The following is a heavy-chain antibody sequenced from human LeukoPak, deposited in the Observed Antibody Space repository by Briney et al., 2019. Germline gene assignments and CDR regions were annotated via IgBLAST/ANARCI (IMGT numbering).Heavy chain of an antibody. V-gene: IGHV3-7*01. D-gene: IGHD6-19*01. J-gene: IGHJ4*02. CDR2: IRHDESEI. Sequence: GGSLRLSCAASGFTFTNYWMSWVRQPPGKGLEWVANIRHDESEIYYVDSVKGRFTISRDNAKDSLFLQMNSLRAEDTAVYYCARDPGRSGWDYWGQGALVTVSS. CDR1: GFTFTNYW. CDR3: ARDPGRSGWDY.